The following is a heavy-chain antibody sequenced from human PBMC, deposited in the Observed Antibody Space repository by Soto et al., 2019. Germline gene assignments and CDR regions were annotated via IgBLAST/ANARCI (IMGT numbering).Heavy chain of an antibody. CDR1: GYSFTAYY. Sequence: ASVKVSCKASGYSFTAYYMHWVRQAPGQGLEWMGWVNPNTGGTNYAQKFQGRVTMIRDTSISTAYMELSRLRSDDTAVYYCARDQDYCSGGSCSSERGAHYYYGTDVWGLG. D-gene: IGHD2-15*01. V-gene: IGHV1-2*02. J-gene: IGHJ6*02. CDR2: VNPNTGGT. CDR3: ARDQDYCSGGSCSSERGAHYYYGTDV.